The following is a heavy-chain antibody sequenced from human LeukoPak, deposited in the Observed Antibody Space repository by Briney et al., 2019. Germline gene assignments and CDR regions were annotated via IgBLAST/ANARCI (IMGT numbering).Heavy chain of an antibody. CDR2: INPSGGST. CDR3: ARSITIFTEIDY. J-gene: IGHJ4*02. V-gene: IGHV1-46*01. Sequence: ASVKVSCKASGHSFTSYYIHWVRQAPGQGLEWMGIINPSGGSTSYAQKFQGRVTMTRDTSTSTVYMELSSLRSEDTAVYYCARSITIFTEIDYWGQGTLVTVSS. CDR1: GHSFTSYY. D-gene: IGHD3-3*01.